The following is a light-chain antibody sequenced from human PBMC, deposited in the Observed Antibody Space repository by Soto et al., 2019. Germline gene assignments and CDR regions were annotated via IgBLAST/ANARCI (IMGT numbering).Light chain of an antibody. CDR1: SSNIGSKT. V-gene: IGLV1-44*01. CDR2: SND. J-gene: IGLJ2*01. Sequence: QSVLTQPPSASAPPGQRVTISCSGSSSNIGSKTVNWYQQRPATAPKPLIFSNDQRHSGVPDRFSGSKSGTSAFLAISGLQSADEANYYCAAWDDSLYGVVFGGGTQLTVL. CDR3: AAWDDSLYGVV.